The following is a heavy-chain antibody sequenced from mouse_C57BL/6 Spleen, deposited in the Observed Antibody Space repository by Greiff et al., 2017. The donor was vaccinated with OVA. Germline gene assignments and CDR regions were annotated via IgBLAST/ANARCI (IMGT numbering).Heavy chain of an antibody. CDR1: GYAFSSSW. V-gene: IGHV1-82*01. CDR3: ARLYEDYDDAMDY. Sequence: VKLQESGPELVKPGASVKISCKASGYAFSSSWMNWVKQRPGKGLEWIGRIYPGDGDTNYNGKFKGKATLTADKSSSTAYMQLSSLTSEDSAVYFCARLYEDYDDAMDYWGQGTSVTVSS. J-gene: IGHJ4*01. D-gene: IGHD2-4*01. CDR2: IYPGDGDT.